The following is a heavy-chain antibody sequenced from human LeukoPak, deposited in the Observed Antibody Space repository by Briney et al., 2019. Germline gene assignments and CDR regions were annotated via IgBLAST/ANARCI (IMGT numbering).Heavy chain of an antibody. Sequence: PGGSLRLSCAVSGFTFSSYAMSWVRQAPGKGLEWVPAISGSGGSTYYADSVKGRFTISRDNSKNTLYLQMNSLRAEDTAVYYCARDGADDFWSGYYNDYWGQGTLVTVSS. CDR1: GFTFSSYA. CDR3: ARDGADDFWSGYYNDY. V-gene: IGHV3-23*01. D-gene: IGHD3-3*01. CDR2: ISGSGGST. J-gene: IGHJ4*02.